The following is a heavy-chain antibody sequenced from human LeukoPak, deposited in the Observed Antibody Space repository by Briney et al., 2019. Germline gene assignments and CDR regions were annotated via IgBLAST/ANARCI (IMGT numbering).Heavy chain of an antibody. V-gene: IGHV3-66*01. Sequence: TGGSLRLSCAASGFTVSSNYMSWVRQAPGKGLEWVSVIYSGGSTYYADSVKGRFTISRDNSKNTLYLQMNSLRAEDTAVYYCARDRLDSSGYYYAYWGQGTLVTVSS. J-gene: IGHJ4*02. D-gene: IGHD3-22*01. CDR3: ARDRLDSSGYYYAY. CDR2: IYSGGST. CDR1: GFTVSSNY.